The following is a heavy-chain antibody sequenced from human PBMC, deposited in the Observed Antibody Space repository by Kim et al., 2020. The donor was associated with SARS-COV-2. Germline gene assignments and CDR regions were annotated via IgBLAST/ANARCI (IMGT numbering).Heavy chain of an antibody. CDR1: GFTFSNYD. J-gene: IGHJ5*02. CDR2: IGTAGDT. V-gene: IGHV3-13*01. CDR3: ARGSLGFDP. Sequence: GGSLRLSCAASGFTFSNYDIHWVRQATGKGLEWVSGIGTAGDTYYAGSMKGRFTISRENARNSVYLQMNSLRAGDTAVYYCARGSLGFDPWGQGTLVTVS.